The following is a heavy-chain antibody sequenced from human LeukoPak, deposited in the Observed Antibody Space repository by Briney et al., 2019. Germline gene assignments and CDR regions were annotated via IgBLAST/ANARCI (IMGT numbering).Heavy chain of an antibody. D-gene: IGHD3-10*01. J-gene: IGHJ4*02. CDR2: IYYSGST. CDR3: ARASRGGFLFDY. Sequence: SETLSLTCTVSGGSISSYYWSWIWQPPGKGLEWIGYIYYSGSTNYNPSLKSRVTISVDTSKNQFSLKLRSVTAADTAVYYCARASRGGFLFDYWGQGTLVTVSS. V-gene: IGHV4-59*01. CDR1: GGSISSYY.